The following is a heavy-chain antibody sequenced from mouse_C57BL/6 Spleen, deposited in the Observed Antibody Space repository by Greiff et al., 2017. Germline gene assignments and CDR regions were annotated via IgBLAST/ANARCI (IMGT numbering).Heavy chain of an antibody. Sequence: EVKLQESGGDLVKPGGSLKLSCAASGFTFSSYGMSWVRQTPDKRLEWVATISSGGSYTYYPDSVKGRFTISRDNAKNTLYLQMGRLKSDDTAMYYCARRGDYEDWYFDVGGTGTTVTVSS. CDR2: ISSGGSYT. V-gene: IGHV5-6*02. D-gene: IGHD2-4*01. CDR1: GFTFSSYG. J-gene: IGHJ1*03. CDR3: ARRGDYEDWYFDV.